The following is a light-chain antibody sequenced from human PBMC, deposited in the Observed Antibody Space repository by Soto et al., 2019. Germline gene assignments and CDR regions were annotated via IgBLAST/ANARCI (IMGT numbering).Light chain of an antibody. V-gene: IGKV3-11*01. J-gene: IGKJ2*01. Sequence: EIVLTQSPATLSLSPGERATLSCRASQSVSSYLAWYQQKPGQAPRLLIYDASNRATGIPARFRGSGSGTDFTLTISSLEPEGFAVYYCQQRSNWPPAFGQGTKLEIK. CDR2: DAS. CDR3: QQRSNWPPA. CDR1: QSVSSY.